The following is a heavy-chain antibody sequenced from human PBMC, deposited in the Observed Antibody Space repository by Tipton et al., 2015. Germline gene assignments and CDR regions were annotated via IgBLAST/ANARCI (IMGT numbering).Heavy chain of an antibody. D-gene: IGHD3/OR15-3a*01. J-gene: IGHJ6*02. CDR1: GFTVSANY. CDR2: LYSDGRT. V-gene: IGHV3-53*01. Sequence: SLRLSCAVSGFTVSANYMRWVRQAPGKGLEWVSILYSDGRTNYADSVKGRFTISRDNSKNTLYLQMNSLRDEDTALYYCATHPGGRMVFRLVRGTQHDDSTMDIWGQGTTVTVS. CDR3: ATHPGGRMVFRLVRGTQHDDSTMDI.